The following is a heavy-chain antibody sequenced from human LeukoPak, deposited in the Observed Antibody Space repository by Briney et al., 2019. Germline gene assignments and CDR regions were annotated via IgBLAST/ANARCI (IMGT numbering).Heavy chain of an antibody. CDR2: IYYSGST. V-gene: IGHV4-38-2*01. CDR3: MRHFGVVTGGFDY. CDR1: GYSISSGYY. D-gene: IGHD3-3*01. Sequence: KPSETLSLTXAVSGYSISSGYYWGWIRPPPGEGLEWIGRIYYSGSTFYNPSLKSRVTISVDTSKNQFSLKLSSVTAADTAVYYCMRHFGVVTGGFDYWGQGTLVTVSS. J-gene: IGHJ4*02.